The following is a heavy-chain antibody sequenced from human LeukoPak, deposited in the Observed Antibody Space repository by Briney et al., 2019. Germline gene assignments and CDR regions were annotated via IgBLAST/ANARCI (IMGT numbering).Heavy chain of an antibody. CDR3: ARILDSAWGELGY. V-gene: IGHV4-34*01. J-gene: IGHJ4*02. CDR1: GGSFSGYY. CDR2: INHSGST. Sequence: SETLSLTCAVYGGSFSGYYWSWIRQPPGKGLEWIGEINHSGSTNYNPSLKSRVTISVDTSKNQFSLKLSSVAAADTAVYYCARILDSAWGELGYWGQGTLVTVSS. D-gene: IGHD6-19*01.